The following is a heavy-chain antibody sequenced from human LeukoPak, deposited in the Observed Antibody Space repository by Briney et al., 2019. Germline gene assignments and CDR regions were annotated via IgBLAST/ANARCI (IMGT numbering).Heavy chain of an antibody. D-gene: IGHD3-10*01. CDR3: ARVTTMVRGVRRHYYYYMDV. CDR2: IYYSGST. J-gene: IGHJ6*03. V-gene: IGHV4-59*01. CDR1: GGFISSYY. Sequence: SETLSLTCTVSGGFISSYYWSWIRQPPGKGLEWIGYIYYSGSTNYNPSLKSRVTISVDTSKNQLSLKLSSVTAADTAVYYCARVTTMVRGVRRHYYYYMDVWGKGTTVTISS.